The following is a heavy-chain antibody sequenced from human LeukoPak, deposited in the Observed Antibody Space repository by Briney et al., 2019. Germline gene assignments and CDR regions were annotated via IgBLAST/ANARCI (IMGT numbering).Heavy chain of an antibody. CDR2: IRYDGGGK. D-gene: IGHD2-2*02. Sequence: VGSLRLSCAASGLSFSTFGMHWVRQAPGQGLEWVAFIRYDGGGKYFANSVKGRFTIFRDNSRNTLYLQMNSVRAEDTALYYCAKNYCSSTSCYSYYMDVWGKGTTVTVSS. J-gene: IGHJ6*03. V-gene: IGHV3-30*02. CDR3: AKNYCSSTSCYSYYMDV. CDR1: GLSFSTFG.